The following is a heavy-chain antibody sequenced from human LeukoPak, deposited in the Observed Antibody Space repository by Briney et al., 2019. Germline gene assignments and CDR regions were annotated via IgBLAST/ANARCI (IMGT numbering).Heavy chain of an antibody. Sequence: GASVTVSYKPSGYTFIHYHIHWMRQAPGQGLEWIGWIDPYSGGTHFAEKFQGRVTLTRDTSITTLYMELTNLKSDDTSIYFCARDVVAVDSNWFDPWGQGTLVTVSS. CDR2: IDPYSGGT. CDR1: GYTFIHYH. D-gene: IGHD6-19*01. CDR3: ARDVVAVDSNWFDP. J-gene: IGHJ5*02. V-gene: IGHV1-2*02.